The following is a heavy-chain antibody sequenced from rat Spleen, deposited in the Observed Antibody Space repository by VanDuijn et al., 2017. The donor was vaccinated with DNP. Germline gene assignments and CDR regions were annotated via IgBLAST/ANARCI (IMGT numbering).Heavy chain of an antibody. CDR3: ATDMRGTGVMDA. CDR1: GFTFSNYG. CDR2: ISPSGGST. J-gene: IGHJ4*01. D-gene: IGHD4-3*01. Sequence: EVQLVESGGGLVQPGRSLKLSCAASGFTFSNYGMHWIRQAPTKGLEWVASISPSGGSTYYRDSVKGRFTISRDNAKSTLYLQMDSLRSEDTATYYCATDMRGTGVMDAWGQGASVTVSS. V-gene: IGHV5-19*01.